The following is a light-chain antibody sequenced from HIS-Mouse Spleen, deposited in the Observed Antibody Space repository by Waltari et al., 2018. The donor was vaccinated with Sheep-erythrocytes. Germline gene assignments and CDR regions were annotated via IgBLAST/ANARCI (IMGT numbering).Light chain of an antibody. CDR1: KLGDKY. J-gene: IGLJ2*01. CDR2: QDT. V-gene: IGLV3-1*01. CDR3: QAWDSSTAV. Sequence: SYELTQPPSVSVSPGQTASITCSGDKLGDKYACWTQQKPGPSPVLVIYQDTKRPSGIPERFSGSNSGNTATLTISGTQAMDEADYYCQAWDSSTAVFGGGTKLTVL.